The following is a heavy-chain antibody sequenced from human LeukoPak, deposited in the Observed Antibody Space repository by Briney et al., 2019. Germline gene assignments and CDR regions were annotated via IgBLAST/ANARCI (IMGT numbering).Heavy chain of an antibody. J-gene: IGHJ3*02. V-gene: IGHV3-7*01. D-gene: IGHD6-19*01. CDR1: GFTFSSHC. Sequence: GGSLRLSCAASGFTFSSHCMGWVRQAPGKGLEWVANIKQDGSEKYYVDSVKGRFTISRDNAKNSLYLQMSILRAADTAVYYCARVRIAVAVSAFDIWGQGTMVTVSS. CDR3: ARVRIAVAVSAFDI. CDR2: IKQDGSEK.